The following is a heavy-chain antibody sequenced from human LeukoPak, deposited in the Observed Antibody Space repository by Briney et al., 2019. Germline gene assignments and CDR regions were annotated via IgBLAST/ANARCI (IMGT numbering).Heavy chain of an antibody. J-gene: IGHJ5*02. D-gene: IGHD3-3*01. CDR1: GYTLTELS. V-gene: IGHV1-24*01. CDR3: ARGGSYDFWSGS. Sequence: GASVKVSCKVSGYTLTELSMHWVRQAPGKGLEWMGGFDPEDGETIYAQKFQGRVTITTDESTSTAYMELSSLRSEDTAVYHCARGGSYDFWSGSWGQGTLVTVSS. CDR2: FDPEDGET.